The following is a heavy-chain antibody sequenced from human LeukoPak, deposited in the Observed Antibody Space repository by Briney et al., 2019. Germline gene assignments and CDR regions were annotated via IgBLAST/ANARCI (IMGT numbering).Heavy chain of an antibody. V-gene: IGHV3-11*01. D-gene: IGHD3-22*01. Sequence: GGSLRLSCAASGFTFSDYYMNWIRQAPGKGLEWLSYISSSGSTIYYADSVRGRFTISRDNAKNSLYLQMNSLRAEDTAVYFCAGQNYYDSSGYYPDYWGQGTLVTVSS. J-gene: IGHJ4*02. CDR3: AGQNYYDSSGYYPDY. CDR2: ISSSGSTI. CDR1: GFTFSDYY.